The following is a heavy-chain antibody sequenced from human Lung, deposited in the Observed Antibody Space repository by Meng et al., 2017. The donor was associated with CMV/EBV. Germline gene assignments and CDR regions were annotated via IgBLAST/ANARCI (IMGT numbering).Heavy chain of an antibody. Sequence: GGSLRLXCAASGFTFNSYSMNWVRQAPGKGLEWVSSISHTGSYIYYADSVRGRFTISRDNAKNSLYLQLNSLRAEDTAVYYCARDGDRFLTTEYYFDYWGQGTLVPSPQ. J-gene: IGHJ4*02. CDR1: GFTFNSYS. V-gene: IGHV3-21*01. D-gene: IGHD4-11*01. CDR3: ARDGDRFLTTEYYFDY. CDR2: ISHTGSYI.